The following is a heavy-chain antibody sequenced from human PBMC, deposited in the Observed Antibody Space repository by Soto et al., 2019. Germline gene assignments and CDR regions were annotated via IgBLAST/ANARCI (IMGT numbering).Heavy chain of an antibody. Sequence: QVQLVQSGAEVKKPGSSVKVSCKASGGTFSNYGISWVRPAPGQGLEWMGGIIPDFGTTNSAQKFQDSVTLTVARTAYMELRNLTSEDPSVYFCARVGGYCDNGARYPLSYYSGMDVWGQGTTVIVS. J-gene: IGHJ6*02. CDR2: IIPDFGTT. CDR1: GGTFSNYG. V-gene: IGHV1-69*01. CDR3: ARVGGYCDNGARYPLSYYSGMDV. D-gene: IGHD2-8*01.